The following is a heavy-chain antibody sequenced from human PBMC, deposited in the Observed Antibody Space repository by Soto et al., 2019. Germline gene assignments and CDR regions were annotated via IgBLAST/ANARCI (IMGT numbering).Heavy chain of an antibody. D-gene: IGHD3-3*01. CDR3: AKGGTYDFPPC. V-gene: IGHV3-74*01. J-gene: IGHJ4*02. CDR1: GFTFSSYW. Sequence: GGSLRLSCAASGFTFSSYWMHWVRQAPGKGLVWVSRINSDGSTTSYADSVKGRFTISRDNAKNTLYLQMRSLRAEDTAVYYCAKGGTYDFPPCWGQGTLVGVSS. CDR2: INSDGSTT.